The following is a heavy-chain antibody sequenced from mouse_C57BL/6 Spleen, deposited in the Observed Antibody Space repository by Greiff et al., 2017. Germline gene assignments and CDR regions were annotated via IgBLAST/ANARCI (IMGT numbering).Heavy chain of an antibody. V-gene: IGHV1-50*01. CDR3: ARGASFDFDY. J-gene: IGHJ2*01. CDR1: GYTFTGYW. Sequence: QVQLLQSGAELVKPGASVKLSCKASGYTFTGYWMQWVKQRPGQGLEWIGEIDPSDSYTNYDQKFKGKATFTVDTSSSAAYMQLSSLTSEDSAVYYRARGASFDFDYGGKGTTLTFSS. CDR2: IDPSDSYT.